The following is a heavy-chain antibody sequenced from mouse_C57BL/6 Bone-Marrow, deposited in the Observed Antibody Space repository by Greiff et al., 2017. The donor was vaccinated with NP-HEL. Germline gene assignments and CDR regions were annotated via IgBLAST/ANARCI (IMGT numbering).Heavy chain of an antibody. CDR2: ISDGGSYT. CDR1: GFTFSSYA. Sequence: EVKVVESGGGLVKPGGSLKLSCAASGFTFSSYAMSWVRQTPEKRLEWVATISDGGSYTYYPDNVKGRFTISSDNAKNNLYLQMSHLKSEDTAMYYCAGAYGSGYDSFGYWGQGTTLTVSS. V-gene: IGHV5-4*03. D-gene: IGHD1-1*01. CDR3: AGAYGSGYDSFGY. J-gene: IGHJ2*01.